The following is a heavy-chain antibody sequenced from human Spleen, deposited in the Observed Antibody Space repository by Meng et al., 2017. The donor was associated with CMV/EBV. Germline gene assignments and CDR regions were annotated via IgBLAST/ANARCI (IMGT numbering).Heavy chain of an antibody. J-gene: IGHJ6*02. Sequence: SCAASGFTFADYAMQWVRQVPGKGLEWVSGISWNSGSIGYVDSVKGRFTISRDNAKNSLYLQMNSLRAEDTAVYYCARDGLLCTNGVCHDYYYYGMDVWGQGTTVTVSS. D-gene: IGHD2-8*01. V-gene: IGHV3-9*01. CDR3: ARDGLLCTNGVCHDYYYYGMDV. CDR2: ISWNSGSI. CDR1: GFTFADYA.